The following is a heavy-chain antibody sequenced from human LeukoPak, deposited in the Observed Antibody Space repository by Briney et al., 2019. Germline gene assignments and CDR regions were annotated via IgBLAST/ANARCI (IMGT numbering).Heavy chain of an antibody. D-gene: IGHD3-22*01. V-gene: IGHV4-59*01. J-gene: IGHJ1*01. Sequence: SETLSLTCTVSGGSISSYYWSWIRQPPGKGLEWIGYIYYSGSTNYNPSLKSRVTISVDTSKNQFSLKLSSVTAADTAVYYCAREKYGYLLLWGQGTLVTVSS. CDR3: AREKYGYLLL. CDR1: GGSISSYY. CDR2: IYYSGST.